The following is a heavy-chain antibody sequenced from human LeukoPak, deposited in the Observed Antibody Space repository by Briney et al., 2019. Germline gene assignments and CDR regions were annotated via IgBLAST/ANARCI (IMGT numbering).Heavy chain of an antibody. V-gene: IGHV4-31*03. CDR1: GTSISSGSHY. D-gene: IGHD4/OR15-4a*01. CDR3: AASSGVTLGRF. CDR2: IHYTGGT. J-gene: IGHJ4*02. Sequence: PSETLSLTCTVSGTSISSGSHYYHWIRQHPGKGLEWIGYIHYTGGTSYNPSLKSRVTMSMETSMNQLSLKLSSLTAADTAVYYCAASSGVTLGRFWGQGTLVTVSS.